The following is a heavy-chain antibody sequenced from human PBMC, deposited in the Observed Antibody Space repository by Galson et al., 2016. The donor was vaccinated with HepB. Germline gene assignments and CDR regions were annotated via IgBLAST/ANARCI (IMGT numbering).Heavy chain of an antibody. CDR2: IWYDGNNK. CDR3: ARDGGISWNPANYMDV. V-gene: IGHV3-33*01. J-gene: IGHJ6*03. CDR1: GFTFSFYA. Sequence: SLRLSCAASGFTFSFYAMHWVRQAPGKGLEWVAVIWYDGNNKYYADSVRDRFTISRDNSKNTLYLQINGLRVEDTGVYYCARDGGISWNPANYMDVWGKGTTVTVSS. D-gene: IGHD1-1*01.